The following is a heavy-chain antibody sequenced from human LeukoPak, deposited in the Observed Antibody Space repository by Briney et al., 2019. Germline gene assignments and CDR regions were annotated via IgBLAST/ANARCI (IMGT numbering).Heavy chain of an antibody. D-gene: IGHD6-13*01. CDR2: INPNSGYT. V-gene: IGHV1-2*02. CDR1: GYTFTDYY. CDR3: ARDDASSWSSDFDY. J-gene: IGHJ4*02. Sequence: ASVKVSCKASGYTFTDYYMHWVRQAPGQGLERMGWINPNSGYTDYAQRFQGRVTMTRGTSISTAYMELSRLTSDDTAVYYCARDDASSWSSDFDYWGQGTLVTVSS.